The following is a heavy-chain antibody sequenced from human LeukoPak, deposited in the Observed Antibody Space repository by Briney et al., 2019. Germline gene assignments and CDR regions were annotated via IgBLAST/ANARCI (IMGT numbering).Heavy chain of an antibody. CDR1: GFTVSSNY. V-gene: IGHV3-11*05. Sequence: GGSLRLSCAASGFTVSSNYMSWIRQAPGKGLEWLSYISGNSRFREYADSVKGRFTISRDNARNLLFLQMDSLRAEDTAVYYCARDLNTGMDVWGRGTTVTVSS. J-gene: IGHJ6*02. CDR3: ARDLNTGMDV. CDR2: ISGNSRFR.